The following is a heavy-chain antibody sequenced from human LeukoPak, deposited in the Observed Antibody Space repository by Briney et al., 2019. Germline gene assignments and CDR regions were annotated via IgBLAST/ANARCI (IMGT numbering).Heavy chain of an antibody. V-gene: IGHV3-7*01. J-gene: IGHJ4*02. CDR1: EFTFSAFW. CDR3: ARLWGDATIFDL. Sequence: GGSLRLSCAASEFTFSAFWMSWVRQAPGKGLEWVANINQDGSRKHYVDSVKGRFTVSRDNAEKSLYLQTNSLRAEDTAIYYCARLWGDATIFDLWGQGTLVTVSS. CDR2: INQDGSRK. D-gene: IGHD5-12*01.